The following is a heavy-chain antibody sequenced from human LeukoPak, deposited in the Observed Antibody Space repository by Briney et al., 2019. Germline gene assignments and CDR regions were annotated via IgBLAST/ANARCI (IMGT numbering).Heavy chain of an antibody. CDR1: GFTFSSYW. CDR2: INSDGSTT. J-gene: IGHJ4*02. D-gene: IGHD1-26*01. Sequence: PGGSLRLSCAAYGFTFSSYWMHWVRQAPGKGPVWVSRINSDGSTTNYADSVKGRFTISRDNAKNTLYLQMNSLRAEDTAVYYCARGATYAYYQDYWGQGTLVTVSS. V-gene: IGHV3-74*01. CDR3: ARGATYAYYQDY.